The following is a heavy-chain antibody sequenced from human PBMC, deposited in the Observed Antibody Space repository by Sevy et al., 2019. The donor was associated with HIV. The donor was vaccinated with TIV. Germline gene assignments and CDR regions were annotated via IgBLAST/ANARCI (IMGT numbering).Heavy chain of an antibody. CDR3: VRTLSGTFRYDDY. Sequence: GGSLRLSCVASGFMFNNYNMNWVRQAPGTGLEWLAFIKAGSGDISYADSVKGRFTMSTDNAKNLLYLQMNSLRAEDTAVYYCVRTLSGTFRYDDYWGQGTLVTVSS. CDR1: GFMFNNYN. V-gene: IGHV3-48*01. CDR2: IKAGSGDI. J-gene: IGHJ4*02. D-gene: IGHD3-16*02.